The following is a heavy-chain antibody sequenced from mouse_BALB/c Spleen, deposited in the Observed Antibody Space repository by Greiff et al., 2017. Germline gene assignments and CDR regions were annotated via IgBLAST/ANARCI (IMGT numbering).Heavy chain of an antibody. CDR2: ISTYYGDA. V-gene: IGHV1S137*01. Sequence: VKVVESGAELVRPGVSVKISCKGSGYTFTDYAMHWVKQSHAKSLEWIGVISTYYGDASYNQKFKGKATMTVDKSSSTAYMELARLTSEDSAIYYCARSTMITTEFAYWGQGTLVTVSA. CDR1: GYTFTDYA. CDR3: ARSTMITTEFAY. J-gene: IGHJ3*01. D-gene: IGHD2-4*01.